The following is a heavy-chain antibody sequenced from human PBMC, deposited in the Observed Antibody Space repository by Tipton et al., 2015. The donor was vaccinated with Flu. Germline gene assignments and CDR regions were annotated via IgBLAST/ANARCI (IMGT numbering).Heavy chain of an antibody. CDR3: ARVGGMVRAVKGRKLNWFDP. V-gene: IGHV4-34*12. D-gene: IGHD3-10*01. CDR1: GGSFSDYS. CDR2: IFQSGRN. J-gene: IGHJ5*02. Sequence: TLSLTCAVYGGSFSDYSWRWVRPTPGEGLGWVGEIFQSGRNNYNPSPERRLTMSVDTSKNQISLKLTSVTAADTAVYYCARVGGMVRAVKGRKLNWFDPWGQGTLVTVSS.